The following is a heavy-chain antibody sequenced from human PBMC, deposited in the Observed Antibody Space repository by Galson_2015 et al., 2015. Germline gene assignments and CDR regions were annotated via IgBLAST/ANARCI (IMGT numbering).Heavy chain of an antibody. CDR1: GGTFSNYA. CDR2: IIPIFGTA. D-gene: IGHD3-3*01. J-gene: IGHJ5*02. V-gene: IGHV1-69*13. Sequence: SVMVSCKASGGTFSNYAISWVRQAPGQGLEWMGGIIPIFGTAHYAQKFQGRVTITADESTSTAYMELSSLRSEDTAVYYCARQDNYDFWSGYFSGRFDPWGQGTLVIVSS. CDR3: ARQDNYDFWSGYFSGRFDP.